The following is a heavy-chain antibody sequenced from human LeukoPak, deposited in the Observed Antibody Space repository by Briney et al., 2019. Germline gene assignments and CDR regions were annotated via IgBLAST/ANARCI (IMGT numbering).Heavy chain of an antibody. D-gene: IGHD6-13*01. CDR3: AKVIAAAGEDY. V-gene: IGHV3-23*01. CDR1: GFTFSSDA. Sequence: GGSLRLSCAASGFTFSSDAMRWVRQAPGKGLEWVSAISSSGGSTYYADSVKGRFTISRDNSKNTLYLQMNSLRAEDTAVYYCAKVIAAAGEDYWGQGTLVTVSS. J-gene: IGHJ4*02. CDR2: ISSSGGST.